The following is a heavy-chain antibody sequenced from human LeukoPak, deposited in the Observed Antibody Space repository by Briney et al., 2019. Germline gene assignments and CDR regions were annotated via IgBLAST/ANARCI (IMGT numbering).Heavy chain of an antibody. J-gene: IGHJ4*02. CDR3: ARAAAVAGYYFDY. V-gene: IGHV3-21*01. CDR1: GFTFSSYS. CDR2: ISSSSSYI. Sequence: GGSLRPSCAASGFTFSSYSMNWVRQAPGKGLEWVSSISSSSSYIYYADSVKGRFTISRDNAKNSLYLQMNSLRAEDTAVYYCARAAAVAGYYFDYWGQGTLVTVSS. D-gene: IGHD6-19*01.